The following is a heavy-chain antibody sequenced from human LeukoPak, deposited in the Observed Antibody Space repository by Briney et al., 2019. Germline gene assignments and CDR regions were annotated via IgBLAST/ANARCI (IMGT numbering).Heavy chain of an antibody. J-gene: IGHJ3*02. CDR1: TDSFSSHY. CDR3: ARDLVTVTKGFDI. Sequence: SETLSLTCAVSTDSFSSHYWTWIRQPPGKGLEWIGYISYIGSTNYNPSLKSRVTISIDTSKNQFSLKLSSVIAADTAVYYCARDLVTVTKGFDIWGQGTMVSVSS. V-gene: IGHV4-59*11. CDR2: ISYIGST. D-gene: IGHD4-17*01.